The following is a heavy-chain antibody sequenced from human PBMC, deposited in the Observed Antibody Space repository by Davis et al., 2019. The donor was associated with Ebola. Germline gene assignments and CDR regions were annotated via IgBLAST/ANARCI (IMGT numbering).Heavy chain of an antibody. D-gene: IGHD3-10*01. V-gene: IGHV3-53*01. J-gene: IGHJ4*02. Sequence: GESLKISCAASGFTVSSNYMSWVRQAPGKGLEWVSVIYSGGSTYYADSLKGRFTISRDNSKNTLYLQMNSLRAEDTAVYYCARAAYGSGSPYYFDYWGQGTLITVSS. CDR2: IYSGGST. CDR3: ARAAYGSGSPYYFDY. CDR1: GFTVSSNY.